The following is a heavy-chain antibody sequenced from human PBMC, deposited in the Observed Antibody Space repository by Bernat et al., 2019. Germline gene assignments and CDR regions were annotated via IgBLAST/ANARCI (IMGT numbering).Heavy chain of an antibody. CDR3: ARPRIAARRFGGFWFDP. CDR2: MNPNSGNT. Sequence: QVQLVQSGAEVKKPGASVKVSRKASGYTFTSYDINWVRQATGQGLEWMGWMNPNSGNTGYAQKFQGRVTMTRNTSISTAYMELSSLRSEDTAVYYCARPRIAARRFGGFWFDPWGQGTLVTVSS. J-gene: IGHJ5*02. D-gene: IGHD6-6*01. V-gene: IGHV1-8*01. CDR1: GYTFTSYD.